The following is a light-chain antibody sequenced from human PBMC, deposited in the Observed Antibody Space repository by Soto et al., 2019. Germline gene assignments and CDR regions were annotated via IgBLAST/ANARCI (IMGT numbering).Light chain of an antibody. CDR1: QTISTK. CDR2: GAS. Sequence: ELVLTQYPATLSVSPGERASLSCRASQTISTKLVWYQQKPGQAHSLLIYGASTRATGIPDRFSGSGSGTAVTLTISSLQSEDFAIYYCHQYSNWPPITFGQGTRLEIK. V-gene: IGKV3-15*01. CDR3: HQYSNWPPIT. J-gene: IGKJ5*01.